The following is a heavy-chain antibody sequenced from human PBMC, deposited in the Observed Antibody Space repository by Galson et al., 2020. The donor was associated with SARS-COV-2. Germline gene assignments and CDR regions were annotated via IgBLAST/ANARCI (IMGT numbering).Heavy chain of an antibody. D-gene: IGHD3-3*01. CDR1: GGSISSYY. CDR3: ARAAQTYYDFWSGYYNAPHFDY. Sequence: SETLSLTCTVSGGSISSYYWSWIRQPPGKGLEWIGYIYYSGSTNYNPSLKSRVTIPADTSKNQFSLKLGSVTAADTAVYYCARAAQTYYDFWSGYYNAPHFDYWGQGTLVTVSS. V-gene: IGHV4-59*01. J-gene: IGHJ4*02. CDR2: IYYSGST.